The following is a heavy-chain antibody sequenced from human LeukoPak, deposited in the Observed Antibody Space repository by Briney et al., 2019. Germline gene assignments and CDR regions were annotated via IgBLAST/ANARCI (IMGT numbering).Heavy chain of an antibody. CDR3: ARAYGSGSYYDKPYYYGMDG. Sequence: ASVKVSCKASGYTFTGYYMHWVRQAPGQGLEWMGRINPNSGDTNYAHKFQGWVTMTRDTSISTAYMELSRLRSDDTAVYYCARAYGSGSYYDKPYYYGMDGWGQGTTVTVSS. V-gene: IGHV1-2*04. D-gene: IGHD3-10*01. CDR1: GYTFTGYY. J-gene: IGHJ6*02. CDR2: INPNSGDT.